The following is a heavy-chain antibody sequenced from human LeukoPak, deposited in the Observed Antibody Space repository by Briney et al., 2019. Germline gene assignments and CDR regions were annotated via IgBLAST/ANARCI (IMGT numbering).Heavy chain of an antibody. CDR1: GGSFSGYY. CDR2: INHSGST. D-gene: IGHD4-17*01. V-gene: IGHV4-34*01. J-gene: IGHJ4*02. Sequence: SETLSLTCAVYGGSFSGYYWSWIRQPPGKGLEWIGEINHSGSTNYNPSLKSRVTISVDTSKNQFSLKLSSVTAADTAVYYYARGGPPESSTVTTYDYFDYWGQGTLVTVSS. CDR3: ARGGPPESSTVTTYDYFDY.